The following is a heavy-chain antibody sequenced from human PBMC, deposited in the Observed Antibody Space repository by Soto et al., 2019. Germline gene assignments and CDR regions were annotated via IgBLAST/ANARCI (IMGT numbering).Heavy chain of an antibody. D-gene: IGHD2-21*01. Sequence: ASVKVSCKVSGYTLTELSMHWVRQAPGKGLEWMGGFDPEDGETIYAQKFQGRVTMNEDTSTDTAYMEMSSLRSEDTAVYYCATLIPSSGRGDNWFDPWGQGTLITVSS. J-gene: IGHJ5*02. CDR3: ATLIPSSGRGDNWFDP. CDR2: FDPEDGET. V-gene: IGHV1-24*01. CDR1: GYTLTELS.